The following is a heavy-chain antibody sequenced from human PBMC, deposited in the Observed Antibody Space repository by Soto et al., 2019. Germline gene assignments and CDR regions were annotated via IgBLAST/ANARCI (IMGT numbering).Heavy chain of an antibody. J-gene: IGHJ5*02. CDR2: INPSGGST. CDR3: ARAPATGDFDP. Sequence: QVQLVQSGAEVKKPGASVKVSCKASGYTFTSYYMHWVRQAPGQGFEWMGIINPSGGSTSYAQKCQGRVTMTRDTYTRTVYMELSSLRSEDTAVYYCARAPATGDFDPWGQGTLVTVSS. V-gene: IGHV1-46*03. D-gene: IGHD7-27*01. CDR1: GYTFTSYY.